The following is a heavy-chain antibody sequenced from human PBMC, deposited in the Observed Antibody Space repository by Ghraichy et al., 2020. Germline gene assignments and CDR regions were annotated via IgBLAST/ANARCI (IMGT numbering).Heavy chain of an antibody. V-gene: IGHV1-18*01. CDR2: ISAYNGNT. CDR3: AREVWFGDLRRNGYGMDV. Sequence: ASVKVSCKASGYTFTSYGISWVRQAPGQGLEWMGWISAYNGNTNYAQKLQGRVTMTTDTSTSTAYMELRSLRSDDTAVYYCAREVWFGDLRRNGYGMDVWDQGTTVTVSS. J-gene: IGHJ6*02. D-gene: IGHD3-10*01. CDR1: GYTFTSYG.